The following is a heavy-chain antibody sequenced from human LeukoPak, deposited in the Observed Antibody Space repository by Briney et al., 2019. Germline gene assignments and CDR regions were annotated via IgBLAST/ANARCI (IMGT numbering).Heavy chain of an antibody. Sequence: SETLSLTCTVSGGSISSSSYYWSWIRQHPGKGLEWIGYIYYSGSTYYNPSLKSRVTISVDTSKNQFSLKLSSVTAADTAVYYCAGGRYYDSSGYHGNFQHWGQGTLVTVSS. D-gene: IGHD3-22*01. CDR2: IYYSGST. V-gene: IGHV4-31*03. CDR3: AGGRYYDSSGYHGNFQH. J-gene: IGHJ1*01. CDR1: GGSISSSSYY.